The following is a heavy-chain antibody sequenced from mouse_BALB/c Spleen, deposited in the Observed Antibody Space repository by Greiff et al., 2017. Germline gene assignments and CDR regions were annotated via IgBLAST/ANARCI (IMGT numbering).Heavy chain of an antibody. J-gene: IGHJ2*01. V-gene: IGHV1-14*01. CDR1: GYTFTSYV. CDR3: ANWENY. Sequence: EVKLMESGPELVKPGASVKMSCKASGYTFTSYVMHWVKQKPGQGLEWIGYINPYNDGTKYNEKFKGKATLTSDKSSSTAYMELSSLTSEDSAVYYCANWENYWGQGTTLTVSS. D-gene: IGHD4-1*02. CDR2: INPYNDGT.